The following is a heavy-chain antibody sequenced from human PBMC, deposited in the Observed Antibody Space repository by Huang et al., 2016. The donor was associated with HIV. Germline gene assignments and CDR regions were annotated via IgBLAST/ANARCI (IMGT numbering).Heavy chain of an antibody. Sequence: EVQLVESGGGLVQPGRSLRLSCTASGFTFGGYAMSWFRQAPGKGGEWVGFIRSKASGGTKEYAASVKGRFTISRDDSKSIAYLQMNSLKIEDTAVYYCTRENYDFWSGYYKYYFDYWGQGTLVTVSS. D-gene: IGHD3-3*01. J-gene: IGHJ4*02. CDR1: GFTFGGYA. V-gene: IGHV3-49*03. CDR3: TRENYDFWSGYYKYYFDY. CDR2: IRSKASGGTK.